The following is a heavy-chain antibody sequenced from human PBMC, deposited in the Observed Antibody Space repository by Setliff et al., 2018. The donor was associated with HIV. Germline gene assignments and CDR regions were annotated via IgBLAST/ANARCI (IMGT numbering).Heavy chain of an antibody. D-gene: IGHD6-13*01. Sequence: VASVKVSCKASGGTFSSYAISWVRQAPGQGLEWMGGIIPILGIANYAQKFQGRVTITADKSTSTAYMELSSLRSEGTAVYYCARIFSQQAFDIWGQGTMVTVS. CDR3: ARIFSQQAFDI. J-gene: IGHJ3*02. CDR1: GGTFSSYA. CDR2: IIPILGIA. V-gene: IGHV1-69*10.